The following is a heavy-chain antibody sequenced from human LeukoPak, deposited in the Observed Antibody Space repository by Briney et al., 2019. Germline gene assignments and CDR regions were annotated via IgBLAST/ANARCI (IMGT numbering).Heavy chain of an antibody. J-gene: IGHJ4*02. Sequence: GGSLRLSCAGSGFTFRSFEMSWVRQAPGKGLEWVANIKQDGSEKYHVDSVKGRFTISRDNTMNSLYLQMNSLRVEDTAVYYCVKDSVSGTRASDYWGQGIQVTVSS. V-gene: IGHV3-7*01. CDR2: IKQDGSEK. CDR3: VKDSVSGTRASDY. D-gene: IGHD6-13*01. CDR1: GFTFRSFE.